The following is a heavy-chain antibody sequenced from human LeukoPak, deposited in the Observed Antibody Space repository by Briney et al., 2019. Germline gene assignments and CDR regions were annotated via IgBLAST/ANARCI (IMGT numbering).Heavy chain of an antibody. J-gene: IGHJ5*02. V-gene: IGHV4-4*07. CDR2: FYSTWCT. CDR3: ARVKYGSGCYSNYRNNWCHP. D-gene: IGHD3-10*01. CDR1: VVSMRRYC. Sequence: SETLFLNCTVSVVSMRRYCLTGLRQPAGKGLEGIGRFYSTWCTNYNPSLKSRVTMSVDTSKNQFSLKLSSVTAADTAVYYCARVKYGSGCYSNYRNNWCHPWARGTLVTVSS.